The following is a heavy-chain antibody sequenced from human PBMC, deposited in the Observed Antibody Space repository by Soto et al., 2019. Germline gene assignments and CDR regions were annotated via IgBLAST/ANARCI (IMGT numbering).Heavy chain of an antibody. D-gene: IGHD2-2*01. Sequence: SETLSLTCTVSGGSISSGGYYWSWIRQHPGKGLEWIGYIYYSGSTCYNPSLKSRVTISVDTSKNQFSLKLSSVTAADTAVYYCARETEEYCSSTSCHGAFDIWGQGTMVPVSS. CDR1: GGSISSGGYY. V-gene: IGHV4-31*03. CDR2: IYYSGST. CDR3: ARETEEYCSSTSCHGAFDI. J-gene: IGHJ3*02.